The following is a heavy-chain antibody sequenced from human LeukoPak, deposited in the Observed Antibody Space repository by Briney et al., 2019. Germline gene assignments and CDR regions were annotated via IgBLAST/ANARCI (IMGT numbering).Heavy chain of an antibody. CDR3: ARVVSSMVRGVITLNYFDY. CDR2: IIPILGIA. Sequence: SVKLSCKASGGTFSSYAISWVRQAPGQGLEWMGRIIPILGIANYAQKFQGRVTITADKSTSTAYMELSSLRSEDTAVYYCARVVSSMVRGVITLNYFDYWGQGTLVTVSS. V-gene: IGHV1-69*04. J-gene: IGHJ4*02. D-gene: IGHD3-10*01. CDR1: GGTFSSYA.